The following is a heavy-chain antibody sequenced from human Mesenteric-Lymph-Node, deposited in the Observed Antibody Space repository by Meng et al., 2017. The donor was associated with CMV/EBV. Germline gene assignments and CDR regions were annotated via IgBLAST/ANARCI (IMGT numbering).Heavy chain of an antibody. J-gene: IGHJ3*02. D-gene: IGHD1-26*01. CDR3: TRGHSGIHIYAFDI. CDR1: GFIFSDHY. CDR2: AANKANSYTT. V-gene: IGHV3-72*01. Sequence: GESLKISCAGSGFIFSDHYIDWVRQAPGKGLEWVGRAANKANSYTTEYAASVKGRFTFSRDDSENSVYLQKNSLKSEDTAVYYCTRGHSGIHIYAFDIWGQGTMVTVSS.